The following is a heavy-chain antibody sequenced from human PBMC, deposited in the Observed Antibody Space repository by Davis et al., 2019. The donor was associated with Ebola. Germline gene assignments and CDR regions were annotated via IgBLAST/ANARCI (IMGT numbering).Heavy chain of an antibody. CDR2: TSHNERER. Sequence: GESLKISCVASGFTFSNHAMHWVRQAPGKGLEWVAVTSHNERERFYGESVQGRFTISRDNSESTLYLQMNSLRPDDTAIYFCARALHDEVLDCWGQGTPVTVSS. D-gene: IGHD1-1*01. J-gene: IGHJ4*02. CDR1: GFTFSNHA. V-gene: IGHV3-30*04. CDR3: ARALHDEVLDC.